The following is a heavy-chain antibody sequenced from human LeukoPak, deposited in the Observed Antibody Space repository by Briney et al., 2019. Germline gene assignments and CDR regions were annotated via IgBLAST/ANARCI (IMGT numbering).Heavy chain of an antibody. D-gene: IGHD3-22*01. J-gene: IGHJ5*02. Sequence: SGTLSLTCSVSGGSISSYYWSWIRQPPGKGLEWIGYTHYSGSTNYNPSLKSRVSISVDTSKHQFSLKLSSVAAADTAVYYCAGGVDYYDSSGPWGQGALVTVSS. V-gene: IGHV4-59*01. CDR2: THYSGST. CDR3: AGGVDYYDSSGP. CDR1: GGSISSYY.